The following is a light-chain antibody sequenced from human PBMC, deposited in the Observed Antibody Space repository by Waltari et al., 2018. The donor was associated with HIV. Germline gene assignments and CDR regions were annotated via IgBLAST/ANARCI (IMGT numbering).Light chain of an antibody. Sequence: SYDLTQTPSLSVSPGQTARINCSRGALPKKYSSWYRQKAGQAPVLLIYKDIERTAGIPERISGSGSGTGVTLTISGVQAEDEGDYFCQSTDFDGTWVFGGGTRLTVL. CDR1: ALPKKY. J-gene: IGLJ3*02. CDR2: KDI. V-gene: IGLV3-25*03. CDR3: QSTDFDGTWV.